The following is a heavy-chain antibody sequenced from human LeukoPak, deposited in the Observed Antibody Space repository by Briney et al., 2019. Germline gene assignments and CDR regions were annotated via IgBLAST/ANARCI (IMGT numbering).Heavy chain of an antibody. D-gene: IGHD5-12*01. CDR1: GFTFSSYG. CDR3: AKEAFAVATSVDYYYYYGMDA. V-gene: IGHV3-30*02. CDR2: IRYDGSNK. J-gene: IGHJ6*02. Sequence: GGSLRLSCAASGFTFSSYGMHWVRQAPGKGLEWVAFIRYDGSNKYYADSVKGRFTISRDNSKNTLYLQMNSLRAEGTAVYYCAKEAFAVATSVDYYYYYGMDAWGQGTTVTVSS.